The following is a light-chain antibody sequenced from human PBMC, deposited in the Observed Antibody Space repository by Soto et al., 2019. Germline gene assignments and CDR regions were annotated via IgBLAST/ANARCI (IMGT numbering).Light chain of an antibody. Sequence: DIQMTQSPSTLSASVGDRVTITCRASQSISSWLAWYQQKPGKAPKLLIYDASSLESGVPSRFSGSGSGTEFTLTICSLLPDDFATYYCQQYNSYSKTFGQGTKVDIK. CDR2: DAS. CDR1: QSISSW. CDR3: QQYNSYSKT. J-gene: IGKJ1*01. V-gene: IGKV1-5*01.